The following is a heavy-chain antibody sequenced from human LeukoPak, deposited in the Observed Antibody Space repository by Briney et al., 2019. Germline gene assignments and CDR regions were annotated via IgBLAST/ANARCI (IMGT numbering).Heavy chain of an antibody. CDR1: GFTFSSYA. CDR2: VSGGGGTT. D-gene: IGHD2-2*01. Sequence: GGTLRLSCAASGFTFSSYAMSWVRQAPGKGLEWVSTVSGGGGTTYYADSVKGRFTISRDNFKNTLFLQMNSLRAEDTAIYYCAKDMGYCSSATCYGLDYWGQGTLVTVSS. J-gene: IGHJ4*02. V-gene: IGHV3-23*01. CDR3: AKDMGYCSSATCYGLDY.